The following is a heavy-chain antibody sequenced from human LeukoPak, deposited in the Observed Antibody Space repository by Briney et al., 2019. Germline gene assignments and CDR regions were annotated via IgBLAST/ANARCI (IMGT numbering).Heavy chain of an antibody. CDR3: VRDYFCSGGTCDDRFDP. D-gene: IGHD2-15*01. V-gene: IGHV1-18*01. Sequence: ASVKVSCKASGYTFTNYGISWVRQAPGQGLEWMAWISTYDHDTNYAQKFRGRVTMTTDTSTSTAYMELGSLGSDDTAVYYCVRDYFCSGGTCDDRFDPWGQGTLVTVSS. CDR1: GYTFTNYG. CDR2: ISTYDHDT. J-gene: IGHJ5*02.